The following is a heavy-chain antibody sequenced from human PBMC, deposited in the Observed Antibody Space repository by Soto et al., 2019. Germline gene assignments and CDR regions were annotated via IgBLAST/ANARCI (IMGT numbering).Heavy chain of an antibody. V-gene: IGHV5-51*01. CDR2: IYPGDSHT. J-gene: IGHJ6*02. CDR1: EYRFTNYW. D-gene: IGHD2-2*01. Sequence: GESLKISCQASEYRFTNYWIGWVRQMPGKGLEWMGIIYPGDSHTRYSPSFQGQVTISADKSIATAYLQWTSLKASDTAIYYCARHGDIVMLPTAASSYYYGMDVWGQGTTVTVSS. CDR3: ARHGDIVMLPTAASSYYYGMDV.